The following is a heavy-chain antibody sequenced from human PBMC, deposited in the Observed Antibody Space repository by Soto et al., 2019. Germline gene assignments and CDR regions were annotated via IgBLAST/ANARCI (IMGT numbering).Heavy chain of an antibody. Sequence: QVQLVQSGAEVKKPGASVKVSCKASGYTFTSYYMHWVRQAPGQGLGWMGIIKPSGVSTSYAQKFQGRVIKHRDTSTSTVYMQLGRLRSEDTAVYYWARGWAGSSSWAYWYFDLWGRGNLVTVSS. V-gene: IGHV1-46*01. CDR3: ARGWAGSSSWAYWYFDL. CDR1: GYTFTSYY. D-gene: IGHD6-13*01. CDR2: IKPSGVST. J-gene: IGHJ2*01.